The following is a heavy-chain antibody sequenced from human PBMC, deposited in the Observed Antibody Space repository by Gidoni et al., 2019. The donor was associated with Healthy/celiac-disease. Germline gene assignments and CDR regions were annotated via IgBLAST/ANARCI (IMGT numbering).Heavy chain of an antibody. Sequence: VQLVQSGAAAKKHGSSVKVSCKASGGTFSSYAISWVRQAPGQGLEWMGGLIPIFGTANDAQKCQGRVTITADKSTGTAYMELSSLRSEDAAVYYCVRDVGATTFFDYWGQGTLVTVSS. V-gene: IGHV1-69*06. CDR2: LIPIFGTA. CDR1: GGTFSSYA. CDR3: VRDVGATTFFDY. J-gene: IGHJ4*02. D-gene: IGHD1-26*01.